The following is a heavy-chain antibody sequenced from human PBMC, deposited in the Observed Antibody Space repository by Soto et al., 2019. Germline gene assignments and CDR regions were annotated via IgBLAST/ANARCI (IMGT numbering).Heavy chain of an antibody. CDR3: ARQLGYSYYYFVGSYYFDY. CDR1: GGSISSGSYY. J-gene: IGHJ4*02. Sequence: QLQLQESGPGLVKPSETLSLTCTVSGGSISSGSYYWDWIRQPPGKGLEWIGSFSYSGSTYYNPSLNSLVTISLDTSNNHFSLRLSSVTAADTAVYYCARQLGYSYYYFVGSYYFDYWGQGTLVTVSS. CDR2: FSYSGST. V-gene: IGHV4-39*01. D-gene: IGHD5-18*01.